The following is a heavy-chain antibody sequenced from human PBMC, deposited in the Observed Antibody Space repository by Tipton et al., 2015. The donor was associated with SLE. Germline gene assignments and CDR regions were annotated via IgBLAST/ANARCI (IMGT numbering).Heavy chain of an antibody. V-gene: IGHV4-31*03. D-gene: IGHD3-10*01. CDR3: ARDLSYYGSARYWFDR. CDR2: IYHSGST. J-gene: IGHJ5*02. CDR1: GGSISSGNYY. Sequence: LRLSCTVPGGSISSGNYYWNWIRQHPGKGLEWIGYIYHSGSTHYNPPLKSRVSISVDTSKNQFSLKLNSVTAADTAVYYCARDLSYYGSARYWFDRWGQGTLVTVSS.